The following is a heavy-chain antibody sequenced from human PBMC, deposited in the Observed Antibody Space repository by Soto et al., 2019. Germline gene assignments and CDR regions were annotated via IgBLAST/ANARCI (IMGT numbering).Heavy chain of an antibody. CDR2: IIPIFGTA. Sequence: ASVKVSCKASGGTFSSYAISWVRQAPGQGLEWMGGIIPIFGTANYAQKFQGRVTITADESTSTAYMELSSLRSEDTAVYYCARETPAPAMGHFDYWGQGTLVTVSS. CDR1: GGTFSSYA. J-gene: IGHJ4*02. CDR3: ARETPAPAMGHFDY. V-gene: IGHV1-69*13. D-gene: IGHD6-25*01.